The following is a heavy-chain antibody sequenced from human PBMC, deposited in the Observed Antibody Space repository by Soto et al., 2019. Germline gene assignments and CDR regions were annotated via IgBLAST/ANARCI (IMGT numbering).Heavy chain of an antibody. V-gene: IGHV3-11*01. CDR2: ISSSGFTI. CDR3: ARNTKSAAGADYYGLDV. D-gene: IGHD4-17*01. Sequence: QGQLVESGGDLVRPGGSLRLSCATSGFTFGDRYMSWIRQAPGKGLEWVSYISSSGFTIYYADSVEGRFTISRDNANDSLYLQMNSLRAEDTAVYYCARNTKSAAGADYYGLDVWGHGTTVIVSS. J-gene: IGHJ6*02. CDR1: GFTFGDRY.